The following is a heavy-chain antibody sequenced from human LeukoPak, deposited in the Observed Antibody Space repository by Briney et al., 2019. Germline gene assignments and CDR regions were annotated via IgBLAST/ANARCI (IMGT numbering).Heavy chain of an antibody. CDR2: INPNGGGT. D-gene: IGHD2-15*01. CDR3: ARGELLRDRYFQH. CDR1: GYTFTGYY. V-gene: IGHV1-2*04. J-gene: IGHJ1*01. Sequence: ASVKVSCKASGYTFTGYYMHWVRQAPGQGLEWMGWINPNGGGTNYAQKFQGWVTMTRDTSISTAYMELSRLRSDDTAVYYCARGELLRDRYFQHWGQGTPVTVSS.